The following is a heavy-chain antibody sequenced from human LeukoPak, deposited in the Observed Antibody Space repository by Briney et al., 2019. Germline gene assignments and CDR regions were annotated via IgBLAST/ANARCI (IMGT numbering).Heavy chain of an antibody. V-gene: IGHV1-69*04. CDR3: ARDRCSSTSCYQNWFDH. J-gene: IGHJ5*02. CDR1: GASSTSYV. CDR2: IIPKLGIA. Sequence: SMYVSSMPSGASSTSYVTSWERHAPEEGREWMGRIIPKLGIANYTQKYQGRVTITADKSTSTTYMELSSLRSEDTAVYYCARDRCSSTSCYQNWFDHWGQGTLVTVSS. D-gene: IGHD2-2*01.